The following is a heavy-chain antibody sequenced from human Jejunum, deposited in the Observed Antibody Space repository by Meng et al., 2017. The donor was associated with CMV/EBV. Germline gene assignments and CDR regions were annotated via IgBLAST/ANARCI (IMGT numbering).Heavy chain of an antibody. V-gene: IGHV3-7*01. J-gene: IGHJ5*02. Sequence: CFWVAWVRQPPGGGLGWVANIKYDGNEENYVDSVKGRFTISRDNAKNSVFLHMTSLRAEDTAVYYCARPQATFCHVSAKSAYDLWGPGTLVTVSS. D-gene: IGHD1-26*01. CDR2: IKYDGNEE. CDR1: CFW. CDR3: ARPQATFCHVSAKSAYDL.